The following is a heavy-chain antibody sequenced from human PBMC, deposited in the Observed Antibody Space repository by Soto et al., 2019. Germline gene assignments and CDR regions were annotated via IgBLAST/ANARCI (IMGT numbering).Heavy chain of an antibody. J-gene: IGHJ4*02. V-gene: IGHV3-30*18. CDR2: ISYDGSNK. D-gene: IGHD6-19*01. Sequence: PGGSLRLSCAASGFTFSSYGMHWVRQAPGKGLEWVAVISYDGSNKYYADSVKGRFTISRDNSKNTLYLQMNSLRAEDTAVYYCAKDLGWLAVFDYWGQGTLVTVSS. CDR3: AKDLGWLAVFDY. CDR1: GFTFSSYG.